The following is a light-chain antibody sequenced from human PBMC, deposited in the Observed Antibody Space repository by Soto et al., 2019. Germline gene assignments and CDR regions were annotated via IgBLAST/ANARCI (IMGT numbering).Light chain of an antibody. CDR3: QQYDSFSST. J-gene: IGKJ5*01. Sequence: DLQMTQSPSTLSASVVDRVTITCRASQSISTWLAWYQQKPGRAPKLLIYDSSSLESGVPSRFSGSGSGTEFSLTISSLQPDEFATYYCQQYDSFSSTVGQGTRLEIK. CDR1: QSISTW. V-gene: IGKV1-5*01. CDR2: DSS.